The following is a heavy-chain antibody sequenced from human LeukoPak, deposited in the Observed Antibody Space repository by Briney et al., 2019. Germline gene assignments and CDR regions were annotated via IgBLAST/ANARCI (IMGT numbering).Heavy chain of an antibody. CDR2: INHSGST. CDR3: ARASYYDYVWGSYRSYYFDY. Sequence: NASETLSLTCSVYGGSFSGYYWGWIRQPPGKGLEWIGEINHSGSTHYNPSLKSRVTISVDTSKNQFSLKLSSVTAADTAVYYCARASYYDYVWGSYRSYYFDYWGQGTLVTVSS. J-gene: IGHJ4*02. CDR1: GGSFSGYY. V-gene: IGHV4-34*01. D-gene: IGHD3-16*02.